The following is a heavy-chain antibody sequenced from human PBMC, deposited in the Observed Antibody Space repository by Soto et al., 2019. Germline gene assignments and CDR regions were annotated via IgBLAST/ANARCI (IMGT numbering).Heavy chain of an antibody. CDR2: VSYDGSFK. J-gene: IGHJ6*02. V-gene: IGHV3-30*03. Sequence: QVQLVESGGGVVQPGGSLRLSCEASGFTFSKFGIHWVRQAPGKGLEWVAVVSYDGSFKYYADSVKGRFTISRDNSKNTLYLQMNSLRPEDTALYYWATDSDQLLFDYYYYGMDVWGPGPTLTVSS. D-gene: IGHD2-2*01. CDR1: GFTFSKFG. CDR3: ATDSDQLLFDYYYYGMDV.